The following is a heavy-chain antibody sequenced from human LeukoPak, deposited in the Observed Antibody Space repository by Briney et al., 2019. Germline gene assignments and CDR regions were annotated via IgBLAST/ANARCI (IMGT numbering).Heavy chain of an antibody. D-gene: IGHD3-3*01. CDR1: GFTFSDYY. V-gene: IGHV3-11*04. Sequence: PGGSLRLSCAASGFTFSDYYMSWLRQAPGKGLEWASYISSSGSTIYYADSVKGRFTISRDNAKNSLYLQMNSLRAEDTAVYYCARGPGFTTSAFDIWGQGTMVTVSS. CDR2: ISSSGSTI. J-gene: IGHJ3*02. CDR3: ARGPGFTTSAFDI.